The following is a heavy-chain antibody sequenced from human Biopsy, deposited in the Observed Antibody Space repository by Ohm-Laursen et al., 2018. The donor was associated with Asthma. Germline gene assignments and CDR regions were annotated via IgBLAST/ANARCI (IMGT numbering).Heavy chain of an antibody. CDR3: ARHWSGTGWHDTYSWFDP. CDR1: GASSITPTNY. D-gene: IGHD1-1*01. V-gene: IGHV4-39*01. J-gene: IGHJ5*01. Sequence: SETLSLTWIVSGASSITPTNYWAWIRQPPGERLEWVGSIYYSGTTIYNWSLKSRLGLSEDTSRNQFSLGLRSVTAADTAVYYCARHWSGTGWHDTYSWFDPWGRGTQVIVSS. CDR2: IYYSGTT.